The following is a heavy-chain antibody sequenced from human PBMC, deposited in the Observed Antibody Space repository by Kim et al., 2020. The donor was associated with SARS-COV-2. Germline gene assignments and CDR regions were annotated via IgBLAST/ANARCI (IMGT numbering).Heavy chain of an antibody. J-gene: IGHJ4*02. V-gene: IGHV4-34*01. D-gene: IGHD2-15*01. CDR3: ANGGNYCSGGSCFDY. Sequence: TPDLKSRVTISVDTSKNQFSLKLRSVTAADTAVYYCANGGNYCSGGSCFDYWGQGTLVTVSS.